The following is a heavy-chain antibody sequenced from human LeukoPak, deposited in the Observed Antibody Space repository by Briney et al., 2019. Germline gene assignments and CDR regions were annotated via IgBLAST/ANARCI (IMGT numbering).Heavy chain of an antibody. Sequence: GESLKISCKGSGYSFTSYWIGWVRQAPGKGLEWISYIKSSSAYIYYADSVKGRFTVSGDNAKNSLYLQINSLRAEDTAVYYCAREGIDGSYLDYWGQGTLVTVSS. CDR2: IKSSSAYI. CDR3: AREGIDGSYLDY. V-gene: IGHV3-21*05. J-gene: IGHJ4*02. CDR1: GYSFTSYW. D-gene: IGHD1-26*01.